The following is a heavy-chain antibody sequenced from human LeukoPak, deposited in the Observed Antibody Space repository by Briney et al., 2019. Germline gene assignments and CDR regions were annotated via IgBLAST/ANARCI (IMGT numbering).Heavy chain of an antibody. CDR1: GLTFSSYG. CDR3: AKGGYSYGYGLYFDY. CDR2: ISYDGSNK. D-gene: IGHD5-18*01. Sequence: GGSLRLSCAASGLTFSSYGMHWVRQAPGKGLEWVAVISYDGSNKYYADSVKGRFTISRDNSKNTLYLQMNSLRAEDTAVYYCAKGGYSYGYGLYFDYWGQGTLVTVSS. J-gene: IGHJ4*02. V-gene: IGHV3-30*18.